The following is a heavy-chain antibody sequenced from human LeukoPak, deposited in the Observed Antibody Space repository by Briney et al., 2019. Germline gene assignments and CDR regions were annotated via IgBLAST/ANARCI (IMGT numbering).Heavy chain of an antibody. CDR3: ARDPSGGSYSSGWYVAFDY. J-gene: IGHJ4*02. V-gene: IGHV3-21*01. D-gene: IGHD6-19*01. Sequence: GGSLRLSCAASVFTFSSYSMNWVRQAPGEGLEWGSSISISSSYIYYADSAKGRFTISRDNAKNSLYLQMNSLRAENTAVYYCARDPSGGSYSSGWYVAFDYWGQGTLVTVSS. CDR1: VFTFSSYS. CDR2: ISISSSYI.